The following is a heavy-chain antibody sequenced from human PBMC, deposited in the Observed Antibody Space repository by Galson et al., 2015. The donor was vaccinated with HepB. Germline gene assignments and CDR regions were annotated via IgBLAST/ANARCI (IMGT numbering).Heavy chain of an antibody. V-gene: IGHV1-2*02. CDR2: INPNSGGT. CDR3: ARVSKRSSWYPDY. CDR1: GYTFTSYD. D-gene: IGHD6-13*01. J-gene: IGHJ4*02. Sequence: SVKVSCKASGYTFTSYDINWVRQATGQGLEWMGWINPNSGGTNYAQKFQGRVTMTRDTSISTAYMELSRLGSDDTAVYYCARVSKRSSWYPDYWGQGTLVTVSS.